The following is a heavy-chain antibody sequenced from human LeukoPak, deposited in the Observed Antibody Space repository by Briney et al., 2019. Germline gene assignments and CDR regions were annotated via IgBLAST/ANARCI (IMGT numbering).Heavy chain of an antibody. Sequence: KPSETLSLTCAVYGGSFSGYYWSWIRQPPGKGLEWIGEINHSGSTNYNPSLKSRVTISVDTSKNQFSLKLSSVTAEDTAVYYCARGLGFDYWGERTLVTVSS. J-gene: IGHJ4*02. V-gene: IGHV4-34*01. CDR1: GGSFSGYY. CDR2: INHSGST. CDR3: ARGLGFDY.